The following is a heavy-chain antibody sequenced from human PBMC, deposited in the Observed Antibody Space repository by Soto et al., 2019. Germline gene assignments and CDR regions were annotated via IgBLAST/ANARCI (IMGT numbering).Heavy chain of an antibody. V-gene: IGHV5-10-1*01. Sequence: GEPLKISCKGSGYSFAGYWITWVRQKPGKCLEWMGRIDPSDSQTYYSPSFRGHVTISVTKSITTVFLQWSSLRASDTAMYYCARQIYDSDTGPNFQYYFDSWGQGTPVTVSS. D-gene: IGHD3-22*01. J-gene: IGHJ4*02. CDR1: GYSFAGYW. CDR3: ARQIYDSDTGPNFQYYFDS. CDR2: IDPSDSQT.